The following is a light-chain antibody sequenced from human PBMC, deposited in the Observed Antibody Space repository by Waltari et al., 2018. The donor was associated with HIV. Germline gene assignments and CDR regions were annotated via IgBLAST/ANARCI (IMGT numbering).Light chain of an antibody. CDR1: QSVLYCSDNNNY. V-gene: IGKV4-1*01. CDR3: QQYYTSPLT. CDR2: WAS. J-gene: IGKJ5*01. Sequence: DIVMTQSPDSLVVSLGERATINCKSSQSVLYCSDNNNYLAWYRQKPGQPPKLLISWASTRESGVPDRFSGSGSGTDFTLTISSLQAEDVAVYYCQQYYTSPLTFGQGTRLELK.